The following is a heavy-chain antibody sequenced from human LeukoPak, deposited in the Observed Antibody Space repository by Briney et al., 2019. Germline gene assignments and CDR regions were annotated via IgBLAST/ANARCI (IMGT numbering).Heavy chain of an antibody. Sequence: PGGSLRLSCAASGFTFSSYEMNWVRQAPGKGLEWVSYISSSGSTIYYADSVKGRFTISRDNAKNSLYLQMNSLRVEDTAVYYCATNNDWSFDYGGQGTLVTVSS. D-gene: IGHD3-9*01. J-gene: IGHJ4*02. CDR3: ATNNDWSFDY. CDR2: ISSSGSTI. V-gene: IGHV3-48*03. CDR1: GFTFSSYE.